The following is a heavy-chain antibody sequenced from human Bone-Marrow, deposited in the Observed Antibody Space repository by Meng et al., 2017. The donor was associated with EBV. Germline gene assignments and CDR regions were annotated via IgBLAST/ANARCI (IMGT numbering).Heavy chain of an antibody. CDR1: GHTFSDYY. CDR3: ARDGDMPVAAD. J-gene: IGHJ4*02. D-gene: IGHD6-19*01. CDR2: IKSESGGT. Sequence: QGQLVQSGPEVKKPGASVKVSCKPSGHTFSDYYIHWVRQAPGQGLEWMGRIKSESGGTHYAQTFQGRITMTRDTSISTAYMELTSLRSDDTAMYYCARDGDMPVAADWGQGTLVTVSS. V-gene: IGHV1-2*06.